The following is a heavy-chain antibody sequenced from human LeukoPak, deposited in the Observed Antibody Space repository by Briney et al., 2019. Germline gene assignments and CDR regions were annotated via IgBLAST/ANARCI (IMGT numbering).Heavy chain of an antibody. CDR2: IWHDESIK. V-gene: IGHV3-33*01. D-gene: IGHD4-17*01. CDR3: ARNAYGAQTPSDV. J-gene: IGHJ6*02. CDR1: GSTFSASD. Sequence: GGSLRLSCGASGSTFSASDMHWVRQAPGKGLEWVAVIWHDESIKSYADSVKGRFTISRDNAKNSLYLQMNSLRAEDTAVYYCARNAYGAQTPSDVWGQGTTVTVSS.